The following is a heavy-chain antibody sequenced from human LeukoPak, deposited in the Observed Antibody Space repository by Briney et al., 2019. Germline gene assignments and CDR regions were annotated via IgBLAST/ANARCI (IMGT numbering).Heavy chain of an antibody. D-gene: IGHD3-22*01. J-gene: IGHJ6*02. Sequence: PSETLSLTCTVSGASITTYYWSWIRQPVGKGLEWIGRIYTSGSTTYNPSLKSRVTMSLDTSKNQFSLKLSSVTAADTAVYYCARDRVESSGYYYYYGIDVWGQGTTVTVSS. V-gene: IGHV4-4*07. CDR2: IYTSGST. CDR3: ARDRVESSGYYYYYGIDV. CDR1: GASITTYY.